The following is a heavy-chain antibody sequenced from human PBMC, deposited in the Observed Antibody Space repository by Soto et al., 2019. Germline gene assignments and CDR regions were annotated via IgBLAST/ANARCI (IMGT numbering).Heavy chain of an antibody. Sequence: EVQLVQSGAEVKKPGESLKISCKGSGYSFTSYWIGWVRQMPGNGLEWMGIIYPGASDTRYSPSFQGQVTISADMSISXVYLQWSSLKASDTAMYYCARAWIQLWSENNNWFDPWGQGTLVTVSS. CDR3: ARAWIQLWSENNNWFDP. J-gene: IGHJ5*02. CDR2: IYPGASDT. V-gene: IGHV5-51*03. CDR1: GYSFTSYW. D-gene: IGHD5-18*01.